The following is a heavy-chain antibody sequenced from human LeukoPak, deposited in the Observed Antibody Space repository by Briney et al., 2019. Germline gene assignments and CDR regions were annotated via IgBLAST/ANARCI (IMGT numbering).Heavy chain of an antibody. CDR2: TSYDGSKK. CDR3: ARGRGGYESYYYYGMDV. V-gene: IGHV3-30-3*01. CDR1: GFTFIVYA. Sequence: GGSLRLSCTASGFTFIVYAMHWVRQAPGKGLEWVAVTSYDGSKKYYADSVKGRCTISRDNSRNTLDLQMNSLRAEDTAMYYCARGRGGYESYYYYGMDVWGQGTTVTVSS. J-gene: IGHJ6*02. D-gene: IGHD5-12*01.